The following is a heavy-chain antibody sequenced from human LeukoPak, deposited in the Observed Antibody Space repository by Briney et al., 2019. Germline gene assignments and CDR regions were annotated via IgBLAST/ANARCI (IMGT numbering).Heavy chain of an antibody. D-gene: IGHD5-18*01. V-gene: IGHV3-7*01. CDR2: INKDGSEK. J-gene: IGHJ4*02. Sequence: PGGSLRLSCAASGFTVSTNYMSWVRQSPGKGLEWVANINKDGSEKYYVDSVKGRFTISRDNAKKSLYLQVNSLRAEDTAVYYCARHLSGVTGYTYGRGIDYWGQGTLVTVSS. CDR3: ARHLSGVTGYTYGRGIDY. CDR1: GFTVSTNY.